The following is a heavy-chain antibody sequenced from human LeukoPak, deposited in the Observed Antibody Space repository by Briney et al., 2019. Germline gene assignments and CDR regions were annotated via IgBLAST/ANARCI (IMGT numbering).Heavy chain of an antibody. CDR2: IHSDGST. CDR1: GFTVSSNH. J-gene: IGHJ4*02. D-gene: IGHD1-26*01. Sequence: GGSLRLSCAASGFTVSSNHMSWVRQAPGKGPEWVSLIHSDGSTYYTDSVKGRFTISRDNSKNTLYLQMNSLRAEDTAVYYCAIRPVGASNYWGQGTLVTVSS. V-gene: IGHV3-53*01. CDR3: AIRPVGASNY.